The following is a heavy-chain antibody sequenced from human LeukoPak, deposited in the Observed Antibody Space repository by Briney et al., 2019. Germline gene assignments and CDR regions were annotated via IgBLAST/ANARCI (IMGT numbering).Heavy chain of an antibody. CDR3: ARGYYDSSGYYGIFDS. V-gene: IGHV1-18*01. D-gene: IGHD3-22*01. Sequence: ASVKVSCKASGYSFTSYGISWVRQAPGQGLEWMGWISTYNGDTNYAQKVQGRVTMTTDTTTTTGYMEVRSLRSDDTAVYYCARGYYDSSGYYGIFDSWGQGTLVTVSS. CDR2: ISTYNGDT. J-gene: IGHJ4*02. CDR1: GYSFTSYG.